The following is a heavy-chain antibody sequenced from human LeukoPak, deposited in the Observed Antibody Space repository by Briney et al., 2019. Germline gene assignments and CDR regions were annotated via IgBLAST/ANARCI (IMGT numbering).Heavy chain of an antibody. J-gene: IGHJ3*02. CDR2: INHSGST. CDR1: GGSFSGYY. V-gene: IGHV4-34*01. D-gene: IGHD5-18*01. Sequence: SETLSLTCAVYGGSFSGYYWSWIRQPPGEGLEWIGEINHSGSTNYNPSLKSRVTISVDTSKSQFSLKLSSVTAADTAVYYCARALDTAMVDLDAFDTWGQGTMVTVSS. CDR3: ARALDTAMVDLDAFDT.